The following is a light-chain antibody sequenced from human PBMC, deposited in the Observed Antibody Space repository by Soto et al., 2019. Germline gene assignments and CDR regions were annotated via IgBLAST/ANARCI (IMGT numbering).Light chain of an antibody. J-gene: IGKJ1*01. Sequence: DIQLTQSPSTLSASVGDTVTITCRASQSITTWLAWYQQKPGKAPKALIYKVSTIYSGVPSRFSGSGSGTEFTLTITSLLPDDFATYYCQQYNSLSWTFGQGTKVEVK. CDR2: KVS. CDR1: QSITTW. V-gene: IGKV1-5*03. CDR3: QQYNSLSWT.